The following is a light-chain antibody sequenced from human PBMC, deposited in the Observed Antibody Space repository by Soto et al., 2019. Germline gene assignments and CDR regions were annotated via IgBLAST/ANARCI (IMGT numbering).Light chain of an antibody. J-gene: IGLJ1*01. V-gene: IGLV2-14*01. Sequence: QSVLTQPASVSGSPGQSITISCTGTSSDVGGSKYVSWYQQHPGKAPKLMIYEVSNRPSGISNRFSGSKSGNTPSLTISGLQAEDEADYYCNSFTSSSTYVFGTGTKVTVL. CDR3: NSFTSSSTYV. CDR1: SSDVGGSKY. CDR2: EVS.